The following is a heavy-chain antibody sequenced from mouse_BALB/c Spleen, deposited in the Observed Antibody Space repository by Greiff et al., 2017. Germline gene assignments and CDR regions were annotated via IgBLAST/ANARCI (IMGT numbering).Heavy chain of an antibody. CDR3: ARQSGSSYFDY. CDR2: ISSGGGST. D-gene: IGHD1-1*01. Sequence: EVHLVESGGGLVKPGGSLKLSCAASGFAFSSYDMSWVRQTPEKRLEWVAYISSGGGSTYYPDTVKGRFTISRDNAKNTLYLQMSSLKSEDTAMYYCARQSGSSYFDYWGQGTTLTVSS. V-gene: IGHV5-12-1*01. CDR1: GFAFSSYD. J-gene: IGHJ2*01.